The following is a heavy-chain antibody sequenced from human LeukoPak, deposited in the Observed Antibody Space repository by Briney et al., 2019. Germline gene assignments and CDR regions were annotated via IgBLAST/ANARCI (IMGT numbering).Heavy chain of an antibody. D-gene: IGHD5-24*01. CDR2: TYPGDSDT. V-gene: IGHV5-51*01. Sequence: GESLKVSCKGSGYSFTSYWIGWVRQMPGKGLEWMGITYPGDSDTRYSPSFQGQVTISADKSISTAYLQWSSLKASDTAMYYCARGIGEMATITGGFDPWGQGTLVTVSS. J-gene: IGHJ5*02. CDR3: ARGIGEMATITGGFDP. CDR1: GYSFTSYW.